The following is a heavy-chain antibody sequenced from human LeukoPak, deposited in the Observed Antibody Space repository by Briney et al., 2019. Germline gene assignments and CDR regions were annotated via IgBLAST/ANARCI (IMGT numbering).Heavy chain of an antibody. J-gene: IGHJ6*03. CDR2: INPSGGST. Sequence: ASVKVSCKASAYTFTSYYMHWVRQAPGQGLEWMGIINPSGGSTSYAQKFQGRVTMTRDLSTNTVYMELSGLRSEDTAVYYCARDRKIVATIDYYYMDVWGRGTTVTVSS. CDR1: AYTFTSYY. CDR3: ARDRKIVATIDYYYMDV. D-gene: IGHD5-12*01. V-gene: IGHV1-46*01.